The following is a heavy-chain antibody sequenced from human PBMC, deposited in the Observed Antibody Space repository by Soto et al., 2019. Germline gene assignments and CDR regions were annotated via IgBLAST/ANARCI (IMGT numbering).Heavy chain of an antibody. J-gene: IGHJ4*02. D-gene: IGHD2-21*02. V-gene: IGHV1-69*01. CDR2: IIPIFGTA. CDR1: GGTXXXYA. CDR3: ARDLSYRGNS. Sequence: QXXLVQSGAEVXKPGSSVKVSCKASGGTXXXYAISWVRQAXGQGLEWMGGIIPIFGTANYAQKFQGRVTITADESTSTAYMELSSLRSEDTAVYYCARDLSYRGNSWGQGTLVTVSS.